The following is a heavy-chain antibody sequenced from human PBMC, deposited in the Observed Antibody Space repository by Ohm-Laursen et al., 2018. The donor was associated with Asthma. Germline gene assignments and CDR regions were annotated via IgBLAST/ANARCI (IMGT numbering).Heavy chain of an antibody. CDR1: GFTFSNYA. CDR3: ARDDLLTATIAYYFDY. J-gene: IGHJ4*02. CDR2: ISYDGSNK. D-gene: IGHD2-15*01. V-gene: IGHV3-30*03. Sequence: SLRLSCAASGFTFSNYAMHWVRQAPGKGLEWVAVISYDGSNKYYADSVKGRFTISRDNSKNTLYLQMISLRAEDTAVYYCARDDLLTATIAYYFDYWGQGTLVTVSS.